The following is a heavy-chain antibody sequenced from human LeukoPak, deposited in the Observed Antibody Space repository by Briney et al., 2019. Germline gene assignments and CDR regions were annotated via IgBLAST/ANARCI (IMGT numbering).Heavy chain of an antibody. J-gene: IGHJ6*03. D-gene: IGHD4-11*01. CDR2: IYTSGST. CDR1: GGSISSGSYY. Sequence: SETLSLTCTVSGGSISSGSYYWSWIRQPAGKGLEWIGRIYTSGSTNYNPSLKSRVTMSVDTSKNQFSLKLSSVTAADTAVYYCARLYYSEYYYYYMDVWGKGTTVTVSS. CDR3: ARLYYSEYYYYYMDV. V-gene: IGHV4-61*02.